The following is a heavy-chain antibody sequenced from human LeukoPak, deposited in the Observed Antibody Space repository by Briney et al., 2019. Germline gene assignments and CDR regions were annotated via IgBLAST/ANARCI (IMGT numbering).Heavy chain of an antibody. Sequence: SETLSLTCTVSGTSITSYYWNWIRQAPGQGPEWIGYGHYSGNTKYNPPLKSRVTISVDTSKNQLSLRLRSVTAADTAVYFCAKWASDNRAFDLWGQGTLVTVSS. CDR1: GTSITSYY. D-gene: IGHD2-8*01. CDR2: GHYSGNT. V-gene: IGHV4-59*08. J-gene: IGHJ4*02. CDR3: AKWASDNRAFDL.